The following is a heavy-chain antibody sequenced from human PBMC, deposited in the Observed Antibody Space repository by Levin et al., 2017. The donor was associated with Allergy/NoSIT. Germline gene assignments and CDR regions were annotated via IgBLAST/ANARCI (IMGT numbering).Heavy chain of an antibody. V-gene: IGHV3-21*01. D-gene: IGHD4-17*01. CDR2: ISSSSNYI. CDR3: ARGGASYGDYGGGDY. Sequence: GESLKISCAASAFTFSSYSMNWVRQAPGKGLEWVSSISSSSNYIYYADSVKGRFTISRDNAKNSLYLQMNSLTAEDTAVYYCARGGASYGDYGGGDYWGQGTLVTVSS. J-gene: IGHJ4*02. CDR1: AFTFSSYS.